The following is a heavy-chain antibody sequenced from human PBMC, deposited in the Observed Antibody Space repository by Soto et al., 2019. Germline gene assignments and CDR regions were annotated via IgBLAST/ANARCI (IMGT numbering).Heavy chain of an antibody. Sequence: GESLKISCKGSGYSFTSYWIGWVRQMPGKGLEWMGIIYPGDSDTRYSPSFQGQVTISADKSISTAYLQWSSLKASDTAMYYCARGFYDYDLIDRPPWYYFDYWGQGTLVTVSS. V-gene: IGHV5-51*01. CDR3: ARGFYDYDLIDRPPWYYFDY. J-gene: IGHJ4*02. D-gene: IGHD5-12*01. CDR1: GYSFTSYW. CDR2: IYPGDSDT.